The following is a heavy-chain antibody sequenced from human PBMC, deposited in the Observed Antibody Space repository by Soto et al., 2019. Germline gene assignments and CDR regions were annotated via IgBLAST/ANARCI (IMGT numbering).Heavy chain of an antibody. CDR3: ARGNKDFWRGYWWFDP. CDR1: GYTFTSYD. J-gene: IGHJ5*02. D-gene: IGHD3-3*01. CDR2: MNPNSGNT. V-gene: IGHV1-8*01. Sequence: QVQLVQSGAEVKKPGASVKVSCKASGYTFTSYDINWVRQATGQGLEWMGWMNPNSGNTGYAQKFQGRVTVTTNTSISTAYMELSSLRSEDTAVYYCARGNKDFWRGYWWFDPWGQGTLVTVSS.